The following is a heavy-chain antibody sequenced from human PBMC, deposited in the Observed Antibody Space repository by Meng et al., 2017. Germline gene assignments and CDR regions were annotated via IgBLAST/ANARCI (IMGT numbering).Heavy chain of an antibody. D-gene: IGHD3-22*01. CDR2: FYWDDDK. CDR3: ARLYYSDGSGFRFDY. V-gene: IGHV2-5*02. CDR1: GFSLSTSGVG. J-gene: IGHJ4*02. Sequence: QITLKESGPPLVKYTQTLTLPCTFSGFSLSTSGVGVGWISQPPGKALEWPALFYWDDDKRYSPSLKSRLTITKDTSKNQVVLTMTNMDPVDTATYHCARLYYSDGSGFRFDYWGQGTLVTVSS.